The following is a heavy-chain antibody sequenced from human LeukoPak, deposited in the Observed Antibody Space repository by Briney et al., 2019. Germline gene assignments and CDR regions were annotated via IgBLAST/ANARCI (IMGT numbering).Heavy chain of an antibody. V-gene: IGHV1-69*05. CDR1: GGIFSSYA. CDR3: ARTPSSGWSFNWFDP. Sequence: SVKVSCKASGGIFSSYAISWVRQAPGQGLEWMGGIISIFGTANYAQKFQGRVTITTDESTSTAYMELSSLRSEDTAVYYCARTPSSGWSFNWFDPWGQGTLVTVSS. D-gene: IGHD6-19*01. CDR2: IISIFGTA. J-gene: IGHJ5*02.